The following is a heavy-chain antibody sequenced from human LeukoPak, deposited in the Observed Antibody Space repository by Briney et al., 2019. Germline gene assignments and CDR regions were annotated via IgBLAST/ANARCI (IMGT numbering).Heavy chain of an antibody. CDR3: AKEVEYSSGWPYFDY. J-gene: IGHJ4*02. V-gene: IGHV3-30*18. Sequence: GRSLRLSCAASGFTFSSYGMHWVRQAPGKGLEWVAVISYDGSNKYYADSVKGRFTISRDNSKNTLYLQKNSLRAEDTAVYYCAKEVEYSSGWPYFDYWGQGTLVTVSS. CDR2: ISYDGSNK. D-gene: IGHD6-19*01. CDR1: GFTFSSYG.